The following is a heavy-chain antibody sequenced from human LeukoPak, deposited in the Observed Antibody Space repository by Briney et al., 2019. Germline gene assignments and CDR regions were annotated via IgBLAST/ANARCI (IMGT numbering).Heavy chain of an antibody. D-gene: IGHD5-24*01. J-gene: IGHJ4*02. CDR2: ISYDGSNK. CDR1: GFTFSSYG. Sequence: GGSLRLSCAASGFTFSSYGMHWVRQAPGKGLEWVAVISYDGSNKYYADSVKGRFTISRDNSKNTPYLQMNSLRAEDTAVYYCAKDGEEMATMAYLDYWGQGTLVTVSS. V-gene: IGHV3-30*18. CDR3: AKDGEEMATMAYLDY.